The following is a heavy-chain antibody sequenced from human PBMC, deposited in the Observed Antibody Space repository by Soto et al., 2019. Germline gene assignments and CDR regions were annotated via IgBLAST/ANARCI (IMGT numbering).Heavy chain of an antibody. J-gene: IGHJ6*02. CDR3: AGATVSTWGYYYYYGMDV. D-gene: IGHD4-17*01. Sequence: QVQLVESGGGVVQPGRSLRLSCAASGFTFSSYAMHWVRQAPGKGLVWVAVISYDGSNKYYADSVKGRFTISRDNSKNPLYLQMRWLRAEDTAVYYCAGATVSTWGYYYYYGMDVWGQGTTVTVSS. CDR1: GFTFSSYA. CDR2: ISYDGSNK. V-gene: IGHV3-30-3*01.